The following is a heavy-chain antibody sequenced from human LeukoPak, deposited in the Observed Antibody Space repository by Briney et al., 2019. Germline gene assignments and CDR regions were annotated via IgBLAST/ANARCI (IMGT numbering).Heavy chain of an antibody. CDR1: GVTVSSNY. CDR2: IYSGGSA. V-gene: IGHV3-53*01. Sequence: PGGSLRVSCAASGVTVSSNYMSWVRQAPGKGVEWVSVIYSGGSAYYADSVKGRVTISRDNSKNTLYLQMNRLRAEDTAVYYCARGGGSYYFDYWGQGALVTVSS. CDR3: ARGGGSYYFDY. D-gene: IGHD3-10*01. J-gene: IGHJ4*02.